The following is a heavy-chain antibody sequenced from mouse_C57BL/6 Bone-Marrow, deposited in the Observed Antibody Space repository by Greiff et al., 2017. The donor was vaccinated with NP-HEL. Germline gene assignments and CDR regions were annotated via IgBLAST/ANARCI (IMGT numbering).Heavy chain of an antibody. J-gene: IGHJ4*01. V-gene: IGHV2-2*01. D-gene: IGHD2-3*01. CDR2: IWSGGST. Sequence: QVQLKESGPGLVQPSQSLSITCTVSGFSLTSYGVHWVRQSPGKGLEWLGVIWSGGSTDYNAAFISRLSISKDNSKSQVFFKMNSLQADDTAIYYCARRGVGYYGYYAMDYWGQGTSVTVSS. CDR1: GFSLTSYG. CDR3: ARRGVGYYGYYAMDY.